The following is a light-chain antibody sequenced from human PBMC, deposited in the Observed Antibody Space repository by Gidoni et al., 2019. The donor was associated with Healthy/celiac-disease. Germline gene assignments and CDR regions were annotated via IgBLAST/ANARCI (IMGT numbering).Light chain of an antibody. Sequence: QPALTQPASVSGSPGPPITISCTGTSSDVGGYNYVSWYQQHPGKAPKLMIYEVSNRPSGVSNRFSGSKSGNTASLTISGLQAEDEADYYCSSYTSSSTSVFGTGTKVTVL. CDR1: SSDVGGYNY. CDR3: SSYTSSSTSV. CDR2: EVS. V-gene: IGLV2-14*01. J-gene: IGLJ1*01.